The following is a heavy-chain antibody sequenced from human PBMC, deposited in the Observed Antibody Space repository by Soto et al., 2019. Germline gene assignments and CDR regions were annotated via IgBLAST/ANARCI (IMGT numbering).Heavy chain of an antibody. CDR3: ARATVQNNYFDY. CDR2: IYYSGST. V-gene: IGHV4-30-4*01. J-gene: IGHJ4*02. Sequence: SETLSLTCTVSGGSISSADYYWSWIRQPPGKGLEWIGYIYYSGSTYYNPSLKSRVTISGDTSKNQFSLKLSSVTAADTAVYYCARATVQNNYFDYWGQGPLVTVSS. CDR1: GGSISSADYY. D-gene: IGHD4-4*01.